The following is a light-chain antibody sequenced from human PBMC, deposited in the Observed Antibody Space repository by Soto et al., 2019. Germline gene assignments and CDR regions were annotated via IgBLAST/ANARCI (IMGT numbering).Light chain of an antibody. CDR2: EVS. J-gene: IGLJ1*01. Sequence: QSVLTQPASVSGSPGQSIIISCTGTSSDVGAYNYVSWYQQHPGKAPKLMIYEVSNRPSGVSNRFSASKSGNTASLTISGLQAEDEADYYCSSHSSSSTPYVLGSGTKVTVL. CDR1: SSDVGAYNY. CDR3: SSHSSSSTPYV. V-gene: IGLV2-14*01.